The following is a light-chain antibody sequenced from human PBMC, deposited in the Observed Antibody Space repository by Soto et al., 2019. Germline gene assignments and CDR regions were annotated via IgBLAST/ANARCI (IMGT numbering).Light chain of an antibody. V-gene: IGKV3-11*01. Sequence: EIVLTQSPGTLSLSPGERVTLSCRASQNVTKYLAWYQQKPGQAPRLLIYDTSNRATGIPARFSGSGSGTDFTLTISGLESEDSGIYYCQQRYNWLTFGGGTKVEIK. CDR2: DTS. CDR1: QNVTKY. J-gene: IGKJ4*01. CDR3: QQRYNWLT.